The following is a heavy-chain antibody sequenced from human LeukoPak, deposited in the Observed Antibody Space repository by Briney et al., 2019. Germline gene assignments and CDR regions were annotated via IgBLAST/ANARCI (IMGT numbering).Heavy chain of an antibody. D-gene: IGHD5-12*01. Sequence: PGGSLRLSCAVSGFTFSNHWMGWVRQAPGKGLEWVANIKEDGSEKYYVDSVKGRFTISRDNAKNSLHLQMNSLRAEDTAVYYCARYRGLGGGYYFDYWGQGTLVTVSP. CDR2: IKEDGSEK. CDR1: GFTFSNHW. CDR3: ARYRGLGGGYYFDY. J-gene: IGHJ4*02. V-gene: IGHV3-7*04.